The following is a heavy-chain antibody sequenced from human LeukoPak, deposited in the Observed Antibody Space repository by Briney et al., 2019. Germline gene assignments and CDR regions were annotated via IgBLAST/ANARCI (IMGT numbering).Heavy chain of an antibody. V-gene: IGHV1-46*01. CDR3: ARDSSGWSIEIDY. D-gene: IGHD6-19*01. Sequence: GASVKVSCKASGYTITNNYMHWVRQAPGQGLEWMGVINPSGGSTSYAQKFQGRVTMTRDMSTSTVYMELSSLRSEDTAVYYCARDSSGWSIEIDYWGQGTLVTVSS. J-gene: IGHJ4*02. CDR2: INPSGGST. CDR1: GYTITNNY.